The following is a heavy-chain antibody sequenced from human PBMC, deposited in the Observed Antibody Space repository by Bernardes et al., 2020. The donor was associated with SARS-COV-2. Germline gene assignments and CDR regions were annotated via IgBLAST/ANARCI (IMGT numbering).Heavy chain of an antibody. D-gene: IGHD3-10*01. CDR1: AGSIGSYY. CDR2: IYYSGNT. Sequence: SETLYVTCTVSAGSIGSYYWAWIRQPPGKGLEWIGYIYYSGNTNYNPSLKSRVTISVDRSQNQFSLNLSSVTPADTAVYYCARDLSHLVRRGFDLWGRGTLVTVSS. V-gene: IGHV4-59*01. J-gene: IGHJ2*01. CDR3: ARDLSHLVRRGFDL.